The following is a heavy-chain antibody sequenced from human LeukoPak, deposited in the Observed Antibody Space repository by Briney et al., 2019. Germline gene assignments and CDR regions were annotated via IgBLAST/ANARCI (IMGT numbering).Heavy chain of an antibody. CDR1: GFTFSSYG. CDR2: ISGSGGST. V-gene: IGHV3-23*01. D-gene: IGHD1-26*01. J-gene: IGHJ4*02. CDR3: AKDSQGGSYLSLSY. Sequence: GGSLRLSCAASGFTFSSYGMSWVRQAPGKGLEWVSAISGSGGSTYYADSVKGRFTISRDNSKNTLYLQMNSLRAEDTAVYYCAKDSQGGSYLSLSYWGQGTLVTVSS.